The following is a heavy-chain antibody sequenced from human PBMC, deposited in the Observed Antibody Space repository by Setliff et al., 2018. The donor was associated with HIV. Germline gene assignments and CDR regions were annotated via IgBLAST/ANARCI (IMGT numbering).Heavy chain of an antibody. CDR1: GFTFSSYA. Sequence: PGGSLRLSCAASGFTFSSYAMSWVRQAPGKGLEWVSTISTSGADTYDAHSMKGRFTISRDNSKNTLYLQMNSLKTEDTAVYYCAQNGQRYQMLIASWGQGTLVTVS. CDR3: AQNGQRYQMLIAS. J-gene: IGHJ5*02. CDR2: ISTSGADT. V-gene: IGHV3-23*01. D-gene: IGHD2-2*01.